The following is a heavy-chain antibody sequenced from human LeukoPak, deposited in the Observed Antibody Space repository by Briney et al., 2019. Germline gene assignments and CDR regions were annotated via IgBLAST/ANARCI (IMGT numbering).Heavy chain of an antibody. V-gene: IGHV3-30*18. D-gene: IGHD3-22*01. CDR1: GFTFSSYG. J-gene: IGHJ6*02. CDR3: AKTMKYYYYGMDV. Sequence: PGGSLRLSCAASGFTFSSYGMHWVRQAPGKGLEWVAVISYDGSNKYYADSVKGRFTIFRDNSKNTLYLQMNSLRAEDTAVYYCAKTMKYYYYGMDVWGQGTTVTVSS. CDR2: ISYDGSNK.